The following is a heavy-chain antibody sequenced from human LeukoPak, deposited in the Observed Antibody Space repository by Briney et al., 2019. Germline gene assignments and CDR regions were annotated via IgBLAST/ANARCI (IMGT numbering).Heavy chain of an antibody. V-gene: IGHV3-11*04. CDR1: GFTFSDYY. J-gene: IGHJ4*02. D-gene: IGHD3-22*01. Sequence: GGSLRLSCAASGFTFSDYYMSWIRQAPGKGLERVSYISSSGSTIYYADSVKGRFTISRDNAKNSLYLQMNSLRAEDTAVYYCARGVTMIVVVHYFDYWGQGTLVTVSS. CDR2: ISSSGSTI. CDR3: ARGVTMIVVVHYFDY.